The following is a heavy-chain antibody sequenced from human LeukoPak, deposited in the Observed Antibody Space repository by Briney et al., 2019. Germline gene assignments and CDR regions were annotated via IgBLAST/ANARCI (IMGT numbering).Heavy chain of an antibody. D-gene: IGHD3-10*01. Sequence: GGSLGLSCAASGITFSSYGMSWVRQAPGKGLEWVSTVSGSGGDTYYIDSVKGRFTISRDNSMNTLYLQMNSLRAEDTAIYYCAKDLYGSAEYWGQRTLVTVSS. J-gene: IGHJ4*02. V-gene: IGHV3-23*01. CDR1: GITFSSYG. CDR3: AKDLYGSAEY. CDR2: VSGSGGDT.